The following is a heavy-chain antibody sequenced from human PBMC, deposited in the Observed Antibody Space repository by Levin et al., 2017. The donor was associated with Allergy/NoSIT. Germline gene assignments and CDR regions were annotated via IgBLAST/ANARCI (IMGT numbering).Heavy chain of an antibody. J-gene: IGHJ6*02. D-gene: IGHD2-21*01. CDR1: GGSISGHH. CDR2: IHYSGTT. V-gene: IGHV4-59*11. CDR3: GRDRSIKNQDGDFWYYGMDV. Sequence: KSSETLSLTCTVSGGSISGHHWSWIRQPPGKALEWIGNIHYSGTTKYNPSLKRRVTISVDTSKNQFSLKLSSVTAADTAVYYCGRDRSIKNQDGDFWYYGMDVWGQGTTVSVSS.